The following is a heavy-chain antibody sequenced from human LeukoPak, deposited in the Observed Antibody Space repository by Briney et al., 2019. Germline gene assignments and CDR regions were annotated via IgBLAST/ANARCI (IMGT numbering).Heavy chain of an antibody. D-gene: IGHD2-2*01. CDR3: ARGDPHCSSTSCYWFRYYFDY. Sequence: GASVTVSCTASGGTFSSYAISWVRQAPGQGLEWMGGIIPIFGTANYAQKFQGRVTITADESTSTAYMELSSLRSEDTAVYYCARGDPHCSSTSCYWFRYYFDYWGQGTLVTVSS. V-gene: IGHV1-69*01. CDR2: IIPIFGTA. J-gene: IGHJ4*02. CDR1: GGTFSSYA.